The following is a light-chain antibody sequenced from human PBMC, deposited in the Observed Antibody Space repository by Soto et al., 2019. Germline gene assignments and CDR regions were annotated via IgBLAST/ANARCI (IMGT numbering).Light chain of an antibody. J-gene: IGKJ5*01. CDR3: HQYNNWPRT. CDR2: AAS. CDR1: QSVRSSY. V-gene: IGKV3D-15*01. Sequence: IVLKQSPDTLSLTTGESATLSCRASQSVRSSYLAWYQQTPGQTPRLLIYAASSRATGIPARFSGSGPGTEFTLTISSLQSEDFAVYFCHQYNNWPRTFGQGTRLEIK.